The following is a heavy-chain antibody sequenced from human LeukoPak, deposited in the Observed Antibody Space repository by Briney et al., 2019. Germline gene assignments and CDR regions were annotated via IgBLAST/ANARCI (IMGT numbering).Heavy chain of an antibody. CDR2: ISTSSNYI. D-gene: IGHD6-19*01. J-gene: IGHJ4*02. CDR3: ARDLEGIAVAGPFDY. Sequence: GGSLRLSCVASGFTFGSYAMNWVRQAPGKGLEWVSSISTSSNYIYYADSVRGRFTISRDNAKNSVHLQMNSLRVEDTAVYYCARDLEGIAVAGPFDYWGQGTLVTVSS. CDR1: GFTFGSYA. V-gene: IGHV3-21*01.